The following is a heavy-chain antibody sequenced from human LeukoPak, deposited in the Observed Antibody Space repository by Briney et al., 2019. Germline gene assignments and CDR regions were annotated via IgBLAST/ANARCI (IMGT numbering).Heavy chain of an antibody. V-gene: IGHV4-39*07. Sequence: SETLSLTCTVSGGSISSSSYYWGWIRQPPGKGLEWIGSIYYSGSTYYNPSLKGRVTISVDTSKNQFSLKLSSVTAADTAVYYCARDNDVGILTGYQPGLAWFDPWGQGTLVTVSS. D-gene: IGHD3-9*01. CDR1: GGSISSSSYY. CDR3: ARDNDVGILTGYQPGLAWFDP. J-gene: IGHJ5*02. CDR2: IYYSGST.